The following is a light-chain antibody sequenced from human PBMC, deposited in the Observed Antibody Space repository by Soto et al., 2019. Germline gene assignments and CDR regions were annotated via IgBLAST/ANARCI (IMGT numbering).Light chain of an antibody. CDR2: GAV. V-gene: IGKV3-20*01. CDR1: QSFSSSY. CDR3: QQYGSSPWT. J-gene: IGKJ1*01. Sequence: EIVLTQSPGTLSLSPGERATISCRSSQSFSSSYLAWYQQKPGQSPRLLIYGAVSRATGIPDSFSGSGSGTDFTLTISRLEPEDFAVDYCQQYGSSPWTFGQGTKVEIK.